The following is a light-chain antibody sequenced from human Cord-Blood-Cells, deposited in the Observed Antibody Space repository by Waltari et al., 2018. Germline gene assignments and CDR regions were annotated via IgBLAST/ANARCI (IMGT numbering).Light chain of an antibody. Sequence: QSALTQPASVSGSPGQSITISCTGTSSDVGSYNLVFWYQQPPGKAPKLMIYEGSKRASGVSNRFSGSKSGNTASLTISGRQAEDEADYYCCSYAGSSTYVFGTGTKVTVL. V-gene: IGLV2-23*01. J-gene: IGLJ1*01. CDR3: CSYAGSSTYV. CDR2: EGS. CDR1: SSDVGSYNL.